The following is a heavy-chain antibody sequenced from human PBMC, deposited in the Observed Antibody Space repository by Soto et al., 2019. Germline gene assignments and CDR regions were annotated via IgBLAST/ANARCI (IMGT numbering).Heavy chain of an antibody. Sequence: PSETLSLTCTVSGASISVHSYYWTWIRQPQGKGLEWIGSSYYSGTTYFNPSLKSRATISVDTSKNQFSLRLTSVTAADTAIYYFTWRYNRNHNYFDPWCPGALVTVSS. J-gene: IGHJ5*02. CDR2: SYYSGTT. V-gene: IGHV4-39*01. D-gene: IGHD3-9*01. CDR1: GASISVHSYY. CDR3: TWRYNRNHNYFDP.